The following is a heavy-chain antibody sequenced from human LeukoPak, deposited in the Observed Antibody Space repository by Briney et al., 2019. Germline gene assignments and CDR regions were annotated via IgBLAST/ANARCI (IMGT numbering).Heavy chain of an antibody. V-gene: IGHV4-34*01. CDR1: GGSLSGYY. CDR2: INHSGST. D-gene: IGHD3-16*02. J-gene: IGHJ4*02. CDR3: ARIRGGSYDYVWGSYRPQDY. Sequence: SETLSLTCAVYGGSLSGYYWSWIRQPPGKGLEWIGEINHSGSTNYNPSLKSRVSISVDTSKNQFSLKVTSVTAADTAVYYCARIRGGSYDYVWGSYRPQDYWGQGTLVTVSS.